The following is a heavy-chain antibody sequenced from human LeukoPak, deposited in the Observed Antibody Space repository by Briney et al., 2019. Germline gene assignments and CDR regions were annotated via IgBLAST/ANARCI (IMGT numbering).Heavy chain of an antibody. V-gene: IGHV4-31*03. J-gene: IGHJ4*02. D-gene: IGHD2-15*01. CDR3: ARAGYCSGGSCSYFDY. CDR1: GGSISSGGYY. CDR2: IYYSGST. Sequence: PPETLSLTCTVSGGSISSGGYYWSWIRQHPGKRLEWIGYIYYSGSTYYNPSLKSRVTISVDTSKNQFSLKLSSVTAADTAVYYCARAGYCSGGSCSYFDYWGQGTLVTVSS.